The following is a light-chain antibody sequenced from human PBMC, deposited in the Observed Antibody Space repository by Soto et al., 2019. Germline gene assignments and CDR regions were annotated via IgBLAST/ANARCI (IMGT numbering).Light chain of an antibody. J-gene: IGKJ4*01. V-gene: IGKV1-5*01. CDR1: QNINRW. CDR3: QQYNRYSLT. Sequence: DIQMTQSPSTLSASVGDRVTITCRASQNINRWLAWYQQKPGKAPNLLIYDASILESGVPSRFSGSGSGTEFTLTVSSLQPDDFATYYCQQYNRYSLTFGGGTKVDIK. CDR2: DAS.